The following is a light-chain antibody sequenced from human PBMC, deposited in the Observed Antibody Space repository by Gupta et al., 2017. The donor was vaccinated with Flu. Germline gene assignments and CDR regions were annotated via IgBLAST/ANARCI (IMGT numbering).Light chain of an antibody. CDR1: SRNGGGYNY. V-gene: IGLV2-11*01. CDR2: DVN. Sequence: SVTIACTGRSRNGGGYNYVSWYLQYPGKAPKLIIYDVNKWPSGVPERFSGSKSGNTASLTISGLQAEDEADYYCSSFASNYTVIFGTATRVTVL. CDR3: SSFASNYTVI. J-gene: IGLJ1*01.